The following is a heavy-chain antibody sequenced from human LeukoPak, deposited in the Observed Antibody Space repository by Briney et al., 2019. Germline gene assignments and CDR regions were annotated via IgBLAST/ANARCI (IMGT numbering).Heavy chain of an antibody. CDR1: GFTFSDYY. CDR2: ISSSGSTI. V-gene: IGHV3-11*01. Sequence: PGGSLRLSCAASGFTFSDYYMSWIRQAPGKGLEWVSYISSSGSTIYYADSVKGRFTISRDNSKNTLSLQMNSLRAEDTAVYYCAKSKSLTYDILTGYDFWGQGTLVTVSS. CDR3: AKSKSLTYDILTGYDF. D-gene: IGHD3-9*01. J-gene: IGHJ4*02.